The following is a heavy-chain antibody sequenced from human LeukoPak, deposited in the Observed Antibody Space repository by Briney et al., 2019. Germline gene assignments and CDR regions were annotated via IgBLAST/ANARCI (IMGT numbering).Heavy chain of an antibody. CDR3: ARDLRDAYDY. CDR2: IYTSGST. Sequence: SESLCLSCTASGGSISSYYWSWIRQPAGKGLEWIGRIYTSGSTNYNPSLKSRVTMSVDTSKNQFSLKLSSVTAADTAVYYCARDLRDAYDYWGQGTLVTVSS. CDR1: GGSISSYY. V-gene: IGHV4-4*07. D-gene: IGHD2-2*01. J-gene: IGHJ4*02.